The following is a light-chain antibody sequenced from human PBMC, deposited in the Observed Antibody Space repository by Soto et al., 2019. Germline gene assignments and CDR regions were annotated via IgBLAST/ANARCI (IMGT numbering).Light chain of an antibody. J-gene: IGKJ1*01. CDR1: QSVSSNY. CDR2: GAS. CDR3: QQHGSSPPSRT. V-gene: IGKV3-20*01. Sequence: ETVLTQSPGTLSLSPGERATLFCRASQSVSSNYLAWYQQKPGQAPRLLIYGASSRATGIPDRFSGSGSGTDFRLTVSRLEPEDSAVYYCQQHGSSPPSRTFGQGTKVEIK.